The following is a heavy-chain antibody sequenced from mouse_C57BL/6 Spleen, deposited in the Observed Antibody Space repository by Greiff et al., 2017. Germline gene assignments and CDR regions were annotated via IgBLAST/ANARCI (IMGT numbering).Heavy chain of an antibody. J-gene: IGHJ1*03. V-gene: IGHV14-3*01. D-gene: IGHD1-1*01. CDR3: ARAGDGSSTVYFDV. Sequence: VQLQQSVAELVRPGASVKLSCTASGFNIKNTYMHWVKQRPEQGLEWIGRIDPANGNTKYAPKFQGKATITADTSSNTAYLQLSCLTAEDTAIYFGARAGDGSSTVYFDVWGTGTTVTVSS. CDR1: GFNIKNTY. CDR2: IDPANGNT.